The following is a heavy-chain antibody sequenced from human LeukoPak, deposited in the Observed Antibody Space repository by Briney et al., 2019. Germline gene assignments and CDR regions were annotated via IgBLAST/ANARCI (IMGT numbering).Heavy chain of an antibody. CDR1: GFTFSDYW. CDR2: ISYDGSNK. Sequence: PGGSQRLSCAASGFTFSDYWMHWVRQAPGNGLEWVALISYDGSNKYYTDSVKGRFTITRDNSKNTLYLQMDSLRAEDTAVYYCAKDRGYSYGYFDYWGQGTLVTVSS. V-gene: IGHV3-30*18. CDR3: AKDRGYSYGYFDY. J-gene: IGHJ4*02. D-gene: IGHD5-18*01.